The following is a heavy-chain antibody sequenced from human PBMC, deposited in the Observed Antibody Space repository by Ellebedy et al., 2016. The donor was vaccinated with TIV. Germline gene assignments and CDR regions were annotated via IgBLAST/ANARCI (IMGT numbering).Heavy chain of an antibody. J-gene: IGHJ5*02. Sequence: GESLKISCAASGFTFSSYAMSWVRQAPGKGLEWVSGINWNGGSTGYADSVKGRFTISRDNAKNSLYLQMNSLRAEDTALYHCARDARAPISGFDPWGQGTLVTVSS. V-gene: IGHV3-20*01. CDR2: INWNGGST. CDR3: ARDARAPISGFDP. D-gene: IGHD2-2*02. CDR1: GFTFSSYA.